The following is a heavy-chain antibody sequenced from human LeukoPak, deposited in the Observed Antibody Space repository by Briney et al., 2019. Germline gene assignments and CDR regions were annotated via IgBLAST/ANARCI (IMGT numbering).Heavy chain of an antibody. CDR3: ARHSARGLDY. Sequence: SEPLSLTCTVSGGSISTYYWSWLRQPPGKALEWIGHIYFRGSTNYRPSLESRVTISLDTSNNQFSLNLSSVTAADTAVYYCARHSARGLDYWGKGTLVTVSS. CDR1: GGSISTYY. D-gene: IGHD3-10*01. V-gene: IGHV4-59*08. J-gene: IGHJ4*02. CDR2: IYFRGST.